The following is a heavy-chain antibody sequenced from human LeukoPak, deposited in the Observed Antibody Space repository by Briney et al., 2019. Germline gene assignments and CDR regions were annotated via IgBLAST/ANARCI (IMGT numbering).Heavy chain of an antibody. Sequence: GGSLRLSCAASGFTFSSYSMNWVRQAPGKGLEWVSSIRSSSSYIYYADSVKGRFTISRDNAKNSLYLQMNSLRAEDTAVYYCARFGQQLVTYYYYMDIWGKGTTVTVSS. V-gene: IGHV3-21*01. D-gene: IGHD6-13*01. CDR3: ARFGQQLVTYYYYMDI. CDR1: GFTFSSYS. CDR2: IRSSSSYI. J-gene: IGHJ6*03.